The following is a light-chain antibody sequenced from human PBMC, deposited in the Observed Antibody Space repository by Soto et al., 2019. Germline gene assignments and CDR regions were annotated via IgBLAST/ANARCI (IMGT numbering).Light chain of an antibody. CDR1: QSISSN. CDR3: QQYNNWPPIT. J-gene: IGKJ5*01. Sequence: TQSPPALALSPGERATLSCRASQSISSNLAWYQQKTGQAPRLLIYAASTRATGIPARFSVSGSGTEFSLTISSLQSEDFAIYYCQQYNNWPPITFGQGTRLEI. CDR2: AAS. V-gene: IGKV3-15*01.